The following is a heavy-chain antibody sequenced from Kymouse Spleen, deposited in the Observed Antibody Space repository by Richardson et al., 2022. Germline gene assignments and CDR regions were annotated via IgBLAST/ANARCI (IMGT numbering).Heavy chain of an antibody. J-gene: IGHJ4*02. CDR1: GGSFSGYY. D-gene: IGHD1-7*01. CDR3: ARLYNWNYLLL*L. CDR2: INHSGST. Sequence: QVQLQQWGAGLLKPSETLSLTCAVYGGSFSGYYWSWIRQPPGKGLEWIGEINHSGSTNYNPSLKSRVTISVDTSKNQFSLKLSSVTAADTAVYYCARLYNWNYLLL*LLGPGNPGHRLL. V-gene: IGHV4-34*01.